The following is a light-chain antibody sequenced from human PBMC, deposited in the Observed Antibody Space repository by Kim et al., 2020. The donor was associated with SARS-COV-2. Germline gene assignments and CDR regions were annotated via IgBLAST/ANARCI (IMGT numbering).Light chain of an antibody. V-gene: IGKV1-12*01. Sequence: SASLGDRVTITCRASQAIGNWLACYQQRPGKAPKLLIYGASSLQPGVPSRFSGGGSGTDFTLTITNLQPDDFAVYFCQQANKFPPTFGGGTKLEI. CDR3: QQANKFPPT. CDR2: GAS. J-gene: IGKJ4*01. CDR1: QAIGNW.